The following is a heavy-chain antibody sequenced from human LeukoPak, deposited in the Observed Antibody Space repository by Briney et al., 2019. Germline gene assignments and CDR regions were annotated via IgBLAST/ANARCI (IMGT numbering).Heavy chain of an antibody. CDR3: ARGRHRVYYYSYMDV. CDR1: GFTFRNYV. Sequence: PGGSLRLSCEASGFTFRNYVIHWVRQAPGKGLEWVALISYDGNNKYSGDSVKGRFTISRDNSKNTLYLQMNSLRAEDTAVYYCARGRHRVYYYSYMDVWGKGTTVTVSS. V-gene: IGHV3-30*04. CDR2: ISYDGNNK. J-gene: IGHJ6*03.